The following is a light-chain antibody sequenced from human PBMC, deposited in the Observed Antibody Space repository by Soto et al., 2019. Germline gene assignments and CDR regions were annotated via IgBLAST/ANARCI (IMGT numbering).Light chain of an antibody. Sequence: DIHMTQSPSSLSASVGDRVTITCRASQNIKKFLNWYQQRPGKAPSALIHATSTLQNGVSSRFSGSGSDTDFTLTITRLQPEDFATYFFQQSYSSPLTFGGGTKVEL. CDR2: ATS. CDR3: QQSYSSPLT. V-gene: IGKV1-39*01. J-gene: IGKJ4*01. CDR1: QNIKKF.